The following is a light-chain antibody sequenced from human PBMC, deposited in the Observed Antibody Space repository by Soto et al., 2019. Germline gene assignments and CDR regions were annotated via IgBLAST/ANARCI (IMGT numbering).Light chain of an antibody. CDR2: EVS. J-gene: IGKJ5*01. V-gene: IGKV2D-29*02. Sequence: DLVMTQSPLSLPVAPGQPASISCKSSQSLLHITGETFLFWYLQKPGQSPQLLIYEVSTRVSGVPDRFSGSGSGTDFTLEISRVETDDVGIYYCMQSTQLPPTFGQGTRLGIE. CDR1: QSLLHITGETF. CDR3: MQSTQLPPT.